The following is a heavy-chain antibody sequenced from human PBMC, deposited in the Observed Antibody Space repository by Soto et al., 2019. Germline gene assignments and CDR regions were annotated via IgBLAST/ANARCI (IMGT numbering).Heavy chain of an antibody. Sequence: QLPLQESGSGLVKPSQTLSLTCAVSGGSISSGGYSWSWIRQPPGKGLEWIGYIYHSGSTYYNPSLKSRVTISVDRSKNQFSLKLSSVTAADTAVYYCARIYGDYVDYWGQGTLVTVSS. D-gene: IGHD4-17*01. CDR3: ARIYGDYVDY. CDR2: IYHSGST. V-gene: IGHV4-30-2*01. CDR1: GGSISSGGYS. J-gene: IGHJ4*02.